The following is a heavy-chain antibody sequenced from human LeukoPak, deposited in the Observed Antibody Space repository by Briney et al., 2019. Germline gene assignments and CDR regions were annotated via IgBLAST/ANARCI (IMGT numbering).Heavy chain of an antibody. CDR3: ARGPDSSGYYDDAFDI. J-gene: IGHJ3*02. CDR2: ISYDGSNK. D-gene: IGHD3-22*01. CDR1: GFTFSSYA. V-gene: IGHV3-30-3*01. Sequence: GGSLRLSCAASGFTFSSYAMHWVRQAPGKGLEWVAVISYDGSNKYYADSVKGRFTISRDNSKNTLYLQMNSLRAEDTAVYYCARGPDSSGYYDDAFDIWGQGTMVTVYS.